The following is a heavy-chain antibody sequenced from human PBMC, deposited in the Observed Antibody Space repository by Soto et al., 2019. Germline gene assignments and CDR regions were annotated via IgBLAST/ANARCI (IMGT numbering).Heavy chain of an antibody. CDR2: ISGSGGST. J-gene: IGHJ4*02. CDR3: AKDQGGSSHPLPYFDY. D-gene: IGHD2-15*01. CDR1: GFTFSSYA. V-gene: IGHV3-23*01. Sequence: SGGSLRLSCAASGFTFSSYAMSWVRQAPGKGLEWVSAISGSGGSTYYADSVKGRFTISRDNSKNTLYLQMNSLRAEDTAVYYCAKDQGGSSHPLPYFDYWGQGTLVTVSS.